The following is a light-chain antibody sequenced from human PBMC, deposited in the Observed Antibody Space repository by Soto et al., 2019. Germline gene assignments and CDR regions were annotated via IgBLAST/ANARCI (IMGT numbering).Light chain of an antibody. CDR1: SSDVGAYNY. J-gene: IGLJ1*01. CDR2: EVN. Sequence: QSALTQPASVSGSPGQSITISCTGTSSDVGAYNYVSWYQQHPGKAPKLVIYEVNNRPSGISNRFSGSKSGNTASLTISGLQAADEADYFCSSYTTSITLVFXTGTKVTGL. V-gene: IGLV2-14*01. CDR3: SSYTTSITLV.